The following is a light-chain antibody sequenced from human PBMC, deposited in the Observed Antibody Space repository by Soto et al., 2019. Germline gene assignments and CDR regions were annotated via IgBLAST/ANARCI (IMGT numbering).Light chain of an antibody. CDR2: AAS. CDR1: RSISTY. CDR3: QVSDSTWK. Sequence: DIQMTQSPSSLSASVGDRVTITCRASRSISTYLNWYQQKPGKAPNLLIYAASSLQSGVPSRFSGSGSGTDFTLTISSLQAEDCATYYSQVSDSTWKFGQGTKVQI. J-gene: IGKJ1*01. V-gene: IGKV1-39*01.